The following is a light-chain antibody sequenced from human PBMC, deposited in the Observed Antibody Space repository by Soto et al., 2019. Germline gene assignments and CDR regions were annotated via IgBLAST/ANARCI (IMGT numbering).Light chain of an antibody. V-gene: IGKV3-20*01. Sequence: EIVLTQSPGTLSLSPGERVMVSCRASQTINSKFLAWYQQKHGQAPRLLIYATSYRATGTPDKFSGSGSGTYFTLISNRLEPEDVAVYFCQQDGGSPFTFGPGTRVDI. CDR2: ATS. J-gene: IGKJ3*01. CDR1: QTINSKF. CDR3: QQDGGSPFT.